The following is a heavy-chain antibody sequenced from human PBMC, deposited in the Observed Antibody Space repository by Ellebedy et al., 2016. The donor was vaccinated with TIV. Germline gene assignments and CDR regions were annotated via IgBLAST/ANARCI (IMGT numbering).Heavy chain of an antibody. CDR2: ISGTGGST. CDR3: AKEGGSGWYMYPIDY. CDR1: GFTFSSYA. D-gene: IGHD6-19*01. J-gene: IGHJ4*01. V-gene: IGHV3-23*01. Sequence: PGGSLRLSCAASGFTFSSYAMSWVRQAPGRGLEWVSIISGTGGSTNYADSVKGRFTISRDNSKHTLYLQMNSLRVDDAAIYYCAKEGGSGWYMYPIDYWGHGTLVTVSS.